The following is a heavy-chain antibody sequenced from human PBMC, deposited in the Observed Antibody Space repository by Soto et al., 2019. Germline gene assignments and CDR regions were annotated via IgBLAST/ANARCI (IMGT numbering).Heavy chain of an antibody. V-gene: IGHV4-61*01. CDR1: GGSVSSGSYY. J-gene: IGHJ5*02. D-gene: IGHD3-22*01. Sequence: QVQLQESGPGLVKPSETLSLTCTVSGGSVSSGSYYWSWIRQPPGKGLEWIGYIYYSGSTNYNPSLTSRVTISVDTSKNQFSLKLSSVTAADTAVYYCARLGSRYDSSGDKIVRTPNWFDPWGQGTLVTVSS. CDR2: IYYSGST. CDR3: ARLGSRYDSSGDKIVRTPNWFDP.